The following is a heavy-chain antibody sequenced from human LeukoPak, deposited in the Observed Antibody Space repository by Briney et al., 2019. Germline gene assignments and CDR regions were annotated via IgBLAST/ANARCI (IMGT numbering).Heavy chain of an antibody. V-gene: IGHV1-8*01. Sequence: GASVKVSCKASGYTFTNYDINWVRQATGQGLEWMGWMNPNSGNTGYAQKFQGRVTMTEDTSTDTAYMELSSLRSEDTAVYYCATANKGLFPQYYFDYWGQGTLVTVSS. CDR1: GYTFTNYD. CDR3: ATANKGLFPQYYFDY. D-gene: IGHD3-22*01. J-gene: IGHJ4*02. CDR2: MNPNSGNT.